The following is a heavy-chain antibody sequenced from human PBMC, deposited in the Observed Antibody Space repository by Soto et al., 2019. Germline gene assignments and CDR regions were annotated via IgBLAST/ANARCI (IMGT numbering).Heavy chain of an antibody. D-gene: IGHD3-16*02. Sequence: EVQLLESGGGLVQPGGSLRLSCAASGFAFSSYAMSWVRQAPGKGLEWVSSISGSTSGTYYADAVKGRFTISRDNSNNTLYLHMSSLIAEATAVYYCAKDRGLIDPFAYWGRGALVTVSS. CDR3: AKDRGLIDPFAY. J-gene: IGHJ4*02. V-gene: IGHV3-23*01. CDR1: GFAFSSYA. CDR2: ISGSTSGT.